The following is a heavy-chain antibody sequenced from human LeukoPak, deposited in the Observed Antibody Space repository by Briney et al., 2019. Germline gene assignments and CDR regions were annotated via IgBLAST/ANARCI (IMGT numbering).Heavy chain of an antibody. CDR2: ISAYNGNT. J-gene: IGHJ4*02. D-gene: IGHD3-22*01. CDR3: ARDYYDSSGGDYFDY. CDR1: GYTFTSYG. V-gene: IGHV1-18*01. Sequence: ASVKVSCKASGYTFTSYGISWVRQAPGQGLEWMGWISAYNGNTNYAQKLQGRVTMTTDTSTSTAYMELRSLRSDDTAVYYCARDYYDSSGGDYFDYWGQGTLVTASS.